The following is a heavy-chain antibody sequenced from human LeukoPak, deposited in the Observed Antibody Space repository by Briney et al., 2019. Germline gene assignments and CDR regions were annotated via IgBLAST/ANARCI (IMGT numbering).Heavy chain of an antibody. CDR3: AREVHYSRGPDY. CDR1: GFTFSDYY. J-gene: IGHJ4*02. D-gene: IGHD3-10*01. CDR2: ISSSGSTI. V-gene: IGHV3-11*01. Sequence: PGGSLRLSCAASGFTFSDYYMSWIRQAPGKGLEWVSYISSSGSTIYYADAVKGRFTISRDSAKNSLYLQMNSLRAEDTAEYYCAREVHYSRGPDYWGQGTRVTVSS.